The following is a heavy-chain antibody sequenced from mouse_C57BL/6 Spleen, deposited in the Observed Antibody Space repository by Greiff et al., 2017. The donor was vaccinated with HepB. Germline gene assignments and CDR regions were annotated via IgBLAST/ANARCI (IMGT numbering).Heavy chain of an antibody. CDR1: GFTFSDYG. CDR3: ARGDYGDYYAMDY. CDR2: ISNLAYSI. V-gene: IGHV5-15*01. Sequence: EVMLVESGGGLVQPGGSLKLSCAASGFTFSDYGMAWVRQAPRKGPEWVAFISNLAYSIYYADTVTGRFTISRENAKNTLYLEMSSLRSEDTAMYYFARGDYGDYYAMDYWGQGTSVTVSS. D-gene: IGHD1-1*02. J-gene: IGHJ4*01.